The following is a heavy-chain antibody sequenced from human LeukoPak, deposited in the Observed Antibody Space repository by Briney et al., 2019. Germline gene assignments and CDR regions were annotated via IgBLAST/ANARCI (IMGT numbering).Heavy chain of an antibody. Sequence: GSSVKVSCKASGGTFSSYAISWVRQAPGQPLEWMGGIIPIFGTAEYAQKFQGRVTITANASTSTAYMYLSSLSSEATADYYGSRGIGYCSSTSCYFGLGFDPWGQGALVTVSS. CDR2: IIPIFGTA. CDR3: SRGIGYCSSTSCYFGLGFDP. J-gene: IGHJ5*02. CDR1: GGTFSSYA. V-gene: IGHV1-69*01. D-gene: IGHD2-2*01.